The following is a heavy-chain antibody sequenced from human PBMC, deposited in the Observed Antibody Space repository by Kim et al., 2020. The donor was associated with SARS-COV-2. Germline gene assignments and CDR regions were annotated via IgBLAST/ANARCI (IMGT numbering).Heavy chain of an antibody. V-gene: IGHV4-39*01. CDR3: ARIYSSYFYLDV. D-gene: IGHD2-15*01. Sequence: IPSLKSRVTMYSDTSKSEVSLRLSSVTAADTAVYYCARIYSSYFYLDVWGKGTSVTVSS. J-gene: IGHJ6*03.